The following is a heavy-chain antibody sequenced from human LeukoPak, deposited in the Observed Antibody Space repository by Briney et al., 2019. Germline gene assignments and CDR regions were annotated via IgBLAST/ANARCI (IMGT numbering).Heavy chain of an antibody. CDR1: GGSISGSY. J-gene: IGHJ4*02. CDR2: IFLRGST. D-gene: IGHD1-1*01. V-gene: IGHV4-4*07. Sequence: TSETLSLTCTVSGGSISGSYWSWVRQPAGKGLEWIGRIFLRGSTNYNPSLKSRVTMSVDTSKSQFSLKLSSVTAADTAVYYCAGAVWNYLDLWGQGILVTVSS. CDR3: AGAVWNYLDL.